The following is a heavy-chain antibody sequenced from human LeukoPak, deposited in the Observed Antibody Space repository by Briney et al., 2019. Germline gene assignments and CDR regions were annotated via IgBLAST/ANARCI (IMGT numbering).Heavy chain of an antibody. CDR3: ARNHYFGSSSYLLNFDY. CDR2: IDWEDDK. J-gene: IGHJ4*02. V-gene: IGHV2-70*11. CDR1: GFSLTTSGMC. Sequence: SGPALVKPTQTLTLTCTFSGFSLTTSGMCVSWVRQPPGKALEWLARIDWEDDKYYSTSLKTRLTISKDASKNQVVLSMTNMDPADTATYFCARNHYFGSSSYLLNFDYWGLGTLVTVSS. D-gene: IGHD3-10*01.